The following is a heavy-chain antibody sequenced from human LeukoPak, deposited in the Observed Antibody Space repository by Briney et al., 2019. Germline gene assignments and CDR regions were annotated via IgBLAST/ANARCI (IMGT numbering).Heavy chain of an antibody. CDR3: ARDARIAIAGSGYYYYGMDV. CDR2: INTDGSSV. J-gene: IGHJ6*04. Sequence: PGGSLRLSCAASELTLGSYWMHWVRQAPGKGLVWVSRINTDGSSVSYADSVKGRFTISRDNAKNTLYLQMNSLRAEDTAVYYCARDARIAIAGSGYYYYGMDVWGKGTPVTVSS. D-gene: IGHD6-13*01. CDR1: ELTLGSYW. V-gene: IGHV3-74*01.